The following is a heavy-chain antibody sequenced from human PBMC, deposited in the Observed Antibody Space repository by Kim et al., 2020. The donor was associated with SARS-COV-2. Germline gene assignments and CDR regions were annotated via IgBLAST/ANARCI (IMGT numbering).Heavy chain of an antibody. J-gene: IGHJ6*02. CDR2: FNPGGDSP. CDR3: AREALELWNGHGRNSHYGLDV. CDR1: GYTLTTFY. Sequence: ASVKVSCRASGYTLTTFYMHWLRQAPGQGLEWMGMFNPGGDSPTYARRFLGRVTMTRDTSTSTDYMEFSSLTSEDTAIYYCAREALELWNGHGRNSHYGLDVWGQGTTVTVSS. D-gene: IGHD3-16*01. V-gene: IGHV1-46*01.